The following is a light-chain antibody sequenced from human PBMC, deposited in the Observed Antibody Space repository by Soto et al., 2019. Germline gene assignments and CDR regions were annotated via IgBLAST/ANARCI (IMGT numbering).Light chain of an antibody. CDR2: GTG. Sequence: EIVLTQSPGTLSLSPGQRATLSCRASQSVSSSYLAWYQHKRGQAPRLLMFGTGSRATGIPDRFSGSGSGTDFTLTITRLEPEDFAVYYCQQYGSSPRTFGQGTKVDI. CDR3: QQYGSSPRT. CDR1: QSVSSSY. J-gene: IGKJ1*01. V-gene: IGKV3-20*01.